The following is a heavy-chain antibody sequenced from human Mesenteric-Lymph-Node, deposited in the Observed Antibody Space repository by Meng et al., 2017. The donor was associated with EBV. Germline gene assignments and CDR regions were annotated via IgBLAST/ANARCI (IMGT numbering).Heavy chain of an antibody. V-gene: IGHV1-18*01. D-gene: IGHD1-26*01. CDR1: GYTFTSYG. CDR2: ISAYNGDT. CDR3: ARDHGGKYYY. Sequence: QVQLVQSGAEVKKPGASVKVSWKASGYTFTSYGISWVRQAPGQGLEWMGWISAYNGDTKYAQKVQDRVTMTTDTSTSTVYMELRSLGSDDTAVYYCARDHGGKYYYWGQGTLVTVSS. J-gene: IGHJ4*02.